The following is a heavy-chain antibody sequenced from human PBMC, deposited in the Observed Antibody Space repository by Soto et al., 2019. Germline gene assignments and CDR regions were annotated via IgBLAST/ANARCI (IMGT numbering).Heavy chain of an antibody. J-gene: IGHJ4*02. CDR3: ARRGSGSYYDY. CDR2: ISGSGGST. Sequence: EVQLLESGGGLVQPGGSLRLSGVASGFTFSSYAMRWVRQAPVKGLEWVSAISGSGGSTYYADSVKGRFTISRDNSKNTLYLQMNSLRAEDTAVYYCARRGSGSYYDYWGQGTLVTVSS. CDR1: GFTFSSYA. D-gene: IGHD1-26*01. V-gene: IGHV3-23*01.